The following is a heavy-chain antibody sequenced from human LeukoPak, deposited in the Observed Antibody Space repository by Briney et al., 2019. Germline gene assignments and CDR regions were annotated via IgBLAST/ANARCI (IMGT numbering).Heavy chain of an antibody. D-gene: IGHD1-26*01. J-gene: IGHJ4*02. CDR2: IYYSGST. CDR3: ARLYSGSYGFDY. Sequence: SETLSLTCTVSGGSISSSSYYWGWIRQPPGKGLEWIGSIYYSGSTYYNPSLKSRVTISVDTSKNQFSLKLSSVTAADTAVYYRARLYSGSYGFDYWGQGTLVTVSS. V-gene: IGHV4-39*01. CDR1: GGSISSSSYY.